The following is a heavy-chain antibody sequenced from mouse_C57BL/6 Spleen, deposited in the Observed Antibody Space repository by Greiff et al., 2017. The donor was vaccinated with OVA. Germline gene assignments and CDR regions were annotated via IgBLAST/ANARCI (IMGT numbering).Heavy chain of an antibody. D-gene: IGHD2-4*01. CDR3: ANIYYDYDVNAY. CDR2: ISYDGSN. Sequence: VQLQQSGPGLVKPSQSLSLTCSVTGYSITSGYYWNWIRQFPGNKLEWMGYISYDGSNNYNPSLKNRISITRDTSKNQFFLKLNSVTTEDTATYYCANIYYDYDVNAYWGQGTLVTVSA. J-gene: IGHJ3*01. V-gene: IGHV3-6*01. CDR1: GYSITSGYY.